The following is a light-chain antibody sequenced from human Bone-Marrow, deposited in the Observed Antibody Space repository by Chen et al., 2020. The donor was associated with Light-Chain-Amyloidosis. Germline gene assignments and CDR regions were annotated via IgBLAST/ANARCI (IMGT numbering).Light chain of an antibody. CDR2: EVT. CDR3: SSYAITATLV. V-gene: IGLV2-14*01. CDR1: SSDVGVNIH. Sequence: QSALTQPASVSGSPGQPSTISCTGTSSDVGVNIHVSWYQQHPEKAPQLMIYEVTNRPSWVPGLFSGSKSDNARSLTISRLQSENKAEYFCSSYAITATLVFASRTWVTV. J-gene: IGLJ1*01.